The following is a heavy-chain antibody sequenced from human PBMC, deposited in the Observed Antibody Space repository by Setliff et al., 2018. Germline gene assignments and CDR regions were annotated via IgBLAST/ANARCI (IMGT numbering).Heavy chain of an antibody. J-gene: IGHJ5*02. CDR1: GGSFSGYY. CDR3: ARGPYNIYDRSGYGFTNWFDP. Sequence: SETLSLTCAVYGGSFSGYYWGWIRQPPGKGLEWIGSIYYSGSTYYNPSLKSRVTISVDTSKKQFSLTLSSVTAADTAVYYCARGPYNIYDRSGYGFTNWFDPWGQGILVTVSS. V-gene: IGHV4-34*01. CDR2: IYYSGST. D-gene: IGHD3-22*01.